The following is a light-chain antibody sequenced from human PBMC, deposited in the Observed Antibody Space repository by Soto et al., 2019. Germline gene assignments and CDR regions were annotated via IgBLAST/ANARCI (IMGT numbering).Light chain of an antibody. Sequence: DIQMTQSPSTLSASVGDRVTITCRASQSISNWLAWYQQKSGKAPNLLIYDASSLESGVPSRFSGSGSGTEFTLTISSLQPDDFATYYCQQSYSTLRTFGQGTKLEIK. CDR1: QSISNW. CDR2: DAS. CDR3: QQSYSTLRT. J-gene: IGKJ2*01. V-gene: IGKV1-5*01.